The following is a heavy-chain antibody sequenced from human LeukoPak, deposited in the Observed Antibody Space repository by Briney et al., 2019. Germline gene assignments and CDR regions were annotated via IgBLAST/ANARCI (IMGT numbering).Heavy chain of an antibody. CDR1: GFTFSNYN. CDR2: ISSSSTTI. J-gene: IGHJ4*02. V-gene: IGHV3-48*04. Sequence: GGSLRLSCAASGFTFSNYNMNWVRQAPGKGLEWVSYISSSSTTISYADSVRGRFTTSRDNAKNSLYLQINSLRAEDTAVYYCARDRDSSGYYTGNWGQGTLVTVSS. CDR3: ARDRDSSGYYTGN. D-gene: IGHD3-22*01.